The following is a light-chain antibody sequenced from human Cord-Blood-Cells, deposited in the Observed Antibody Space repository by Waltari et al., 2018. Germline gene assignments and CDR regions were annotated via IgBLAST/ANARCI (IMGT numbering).Light chain of an antibody. Sequence: QSALTQPASVSGSPGQSITISCTGTSRDVGSYNICSWYQQHPGKAPKLMIYEGSKRPSGVSNRFSGSKSGNTASLTISGLQAEDDADYYCCSYAGSSTVFGTGTKVTVL. V-gene: IGLV2-23*03. CDR2: EGS. CDR1: SRDVGSYNI. CDR3: CSYAGSSTV. J-gene: IGLJ1*01.